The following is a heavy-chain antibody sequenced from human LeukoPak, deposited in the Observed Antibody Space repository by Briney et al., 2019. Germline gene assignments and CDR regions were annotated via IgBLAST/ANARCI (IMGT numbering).Heavy chain of an antibody. CDR3: ASGVYSSGWYLDY. V-gene: IGHV3-33*08. CDR1: GFTFSSHA. CDR2: IWHDGSHK. J-gene: IGHJ4*02. Sequence: PGGSLRLSCEASGFTFSSHAMSWVRQAPGKGLEWVAVIWHDGSHKYYADSVTGRFTISRDNSKNTLYLQMNSLRAEDTAIYYCASGVYSSGWYLDYWGQGTLVTVSS. D-gene: IGHD6-19*01.